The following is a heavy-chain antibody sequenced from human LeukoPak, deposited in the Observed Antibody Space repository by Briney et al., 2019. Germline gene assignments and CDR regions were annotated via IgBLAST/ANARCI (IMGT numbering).Heavy chain of an antibody. CDR2: ISAYNGNT. J-gene: IGHJ6*03. CDR1: GYTFTSYG. CDR3: ARKPAANYYYYYMDV. Sequence: ASVKVSCKASGYTFTSYGISWVRQAPGQGLEWMGWISAYNGNTNYAQKLQGRVTMTTDTSTSTAYMELRSLRSDDTAVSYCARKPAANYYYYYMDVWGKGTTVTVSS. V-gene: IGHV1-18*01. D-gene: IGHD2-2*01.